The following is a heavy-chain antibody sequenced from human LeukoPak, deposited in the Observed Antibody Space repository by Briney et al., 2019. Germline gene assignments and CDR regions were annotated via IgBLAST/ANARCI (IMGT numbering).Heavy chain of an antibody. CDR3: AREPAGYCSGGSCYSPYYFDY. D-gene: IGHD2-15*01. CDR2: IWYDGSNK. CDR1: GFTFSSYG. V-gene: IGHV3-33*01. J-gene: IGHJ4*02. Sequence: GRSLRLSCAASGFTFSSYGMHWVRQAPGKGLEWVAVIWYDGSNKYYADSVKGRFTISRDNSKNTLYLQMNSLRAEDTAVYYCAREPAGYCSGGSCYSPYYFDYWGQGTPVTVSS.